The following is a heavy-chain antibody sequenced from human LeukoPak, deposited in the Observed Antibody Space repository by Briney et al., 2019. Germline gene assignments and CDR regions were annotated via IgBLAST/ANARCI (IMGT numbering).Heavy chain of an antibody. Sequence: SETLSLTCTVSGGSISSYFWSWIRQPAGKGLEWIGRIYTSGSTNYNPSLKSRVTMSVDTSKNQFSLKLSSVTAADTAVYYCARVIAAARGGYFQHWGQGTLVTVSS. D-gene: IGHD6-13*01. V-gene: IGHV4-4*07. CDR2: IYTSGST. CDR1: GGSISSYF. CDR3: ARVIAAARGGYFQH. J-gene: IGHJ1*01.